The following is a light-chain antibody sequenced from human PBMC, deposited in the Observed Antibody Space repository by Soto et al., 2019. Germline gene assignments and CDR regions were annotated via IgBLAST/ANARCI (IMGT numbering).Light chain of an antibody. Sequence: DVQMTQSPSTLSASVGDRVTITCRASQSIDRWLAWFQQKPGKAPKLLIYLASSLEVGVPSRFRGSGCGTEFTLTISSLQPDDFAPYYCQHYIAYSWTFGQGTKVEI. CDR1: QSIDRW. V-gene: IGKV1-5*03. CDR2: LAS. J-gene: IGKJ1*01. CDR3: QHYIAYSWT.